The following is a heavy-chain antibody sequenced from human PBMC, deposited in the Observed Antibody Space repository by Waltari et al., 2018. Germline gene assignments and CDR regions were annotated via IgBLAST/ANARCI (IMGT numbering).Heavy chain of an antibody. Sequence: ELQLVQSGPEVKKPGESLRISCQASGYRSTTSWIAWLRQVPGGGLQWLAMIYPSDSEVKYSPVFEGQVDVSADSSISTVYLQWTSLKVADTGIYYFAKGADYFQQWGQGTPVTVAS. CDR1: GYRSTTSW. V-gene: IGHV5-51*01. CDR2: IYPSDSEV. J-gene: IGHJ1*01. CDR3: AKGADYFQQ.